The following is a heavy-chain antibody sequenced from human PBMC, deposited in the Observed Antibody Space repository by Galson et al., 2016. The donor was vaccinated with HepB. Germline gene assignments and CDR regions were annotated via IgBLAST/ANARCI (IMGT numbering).Heavy chain of an antibody. V-gene: IGHV3-33*06. CDR2: IWYDGSHK. Sequence: SLRLSCAASEFTFNNYGMHWVRQAPGKGLEWVAVIWYDGSHKYYVDSVKGRFTISRDNSKNTLYLQMNSLRAEDTAVYYCAKARIAGAGPPCFDYWGQGTRVTVSS. D-gene: IGHD6-19*01. CDR3: AKARIAGAGPPCFDY. J-gene: IGHJ4*02. CDR1: EFTFNNYG.